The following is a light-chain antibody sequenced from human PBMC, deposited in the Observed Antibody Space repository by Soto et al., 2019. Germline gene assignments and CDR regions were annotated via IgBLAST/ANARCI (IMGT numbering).Light chain of an antibody. CDR1: QSITSSY. J-gene: IGKJ1*01. CDR3: QQYGSSVTWT. CDR2: AAS. Sequence: EVVLTQSPGTVSLSPGERATLSCRASQSITSSYIAWYQQEPGQAPRLLIYAASSRATGIPDRFSGSGSGTDFTLSISRLEPEDFAVYYCQQYGSSVTWTFGQGTKVEIK. V-gene: IGKV3-20*01.